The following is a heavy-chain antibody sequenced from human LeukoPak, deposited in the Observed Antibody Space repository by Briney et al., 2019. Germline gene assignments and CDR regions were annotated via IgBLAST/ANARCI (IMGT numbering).Heavy chain of an antibody. V-gene: IGHV3-7*01. Sequence: GGSLRLSCAASGFTFSSYWMSWVRQAPGKELEWVANIKQDGSEKNYADSLKGRFTISRDNAKNSLYLQMNSLRVEDTAVYYCARVYETNGYLYWGQGSLVTVSS. CDR1: GFTFSSYW. D-gene: IGHD3-22*01. CDR3: ARVYETNGYLY. J-gene: IGHJ4*02. CDR2: IKQDGSEK.